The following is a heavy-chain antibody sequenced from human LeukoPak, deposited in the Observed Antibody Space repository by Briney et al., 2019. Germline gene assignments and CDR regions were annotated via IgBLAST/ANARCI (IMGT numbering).Heavy chain of an antibody. Sequence: ASVKVSCKASGYTFTSYDINWVRQATGQGLEWMGWMNPNSGNTGYAQKFQGRVTMTRNTSISTAYMEVSSLRSEDTAVYYCARGGKFYYDSSGYSWGFDYWGQGTLVTVSS. CDR1: GYTFTSYD. CDR3: ARGGKFYYDSSGYSWGFDY. J-gene: IGHJ4*02. V-gene: IGHV1-8*01. CDR2: MNPNSGNT. D-gene: IGHD3-22*01.